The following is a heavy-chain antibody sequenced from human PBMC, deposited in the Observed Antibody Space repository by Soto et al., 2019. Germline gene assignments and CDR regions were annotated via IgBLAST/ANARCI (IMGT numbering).Heavy chain of an antibody. V-gene: IGHV3-30-3*01. CDR2: ISYDGSNK. J-gene: IGHJ4*02. CDR3: ARDSEGQFDY. Sequence: QVQLVESGGGVVQPGRSLRLSCAASGFTFSSYAMHWVRQAPGKGLEWVAVISYDGSNKYYADSVKGRFTISRHNSKNTLYLQMNSLRAEDTAVYYCARDSEGQFDYWGQGTLVTVSS. CDR1: GFTFSSYA.